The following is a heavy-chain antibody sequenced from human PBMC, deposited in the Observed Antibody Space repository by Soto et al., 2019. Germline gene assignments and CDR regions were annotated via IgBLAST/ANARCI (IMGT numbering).Heavy chain of an antibody. CDR3: ASCQQYCSSTRCYCLY. J-gene: IGHJ4*02. CDR2: IIPIFGTA. CDR1: GGTFSSYA. D-gene: IGHD2-2*01. Sequence: ASVKVSCKASGGTFSSYAISWVRQAPGQGLEWMGGIIPIFGTANYAQKFQGRVTITADESTSTAYMELSSLRSKDTAVYYCASCQQYCSSTRCYCLYWGQGTLVTVSS. V-gene: IGHV1-69*13.